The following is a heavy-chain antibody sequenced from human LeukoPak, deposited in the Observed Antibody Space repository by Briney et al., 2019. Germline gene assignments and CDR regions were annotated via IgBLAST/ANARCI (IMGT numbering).Heavy chain of an antibody. J-gene: IGHJ4*02. V-gene: IGHV5-51*01. CDR1: GYSFTTNW. D-gene: IGHD5-24*01. CDR2: IYPGDSDT. CDR3: RRLQTRSRQIDY. Sequence: GESLKISCKDSGYSFTTNWIGWVRQMPGKGLEWMGIIYPGDSDTRYSLSFQGHVTISADKSISTAYLQWSSLRASDSAMYSCRRLQTRSRQIDYWGQGTLVTVSS.